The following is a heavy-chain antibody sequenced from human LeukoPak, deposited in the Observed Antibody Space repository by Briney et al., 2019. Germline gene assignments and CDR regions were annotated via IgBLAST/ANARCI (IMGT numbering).Heavy chain of an antibody. Sequence: SEALSLTCTVSGGSIGTCYWSWIRQPPGKGLEWIGFFSYSGTTQYNPSLKSRVTISVDTSKNQFSLKVNSVTAADTAVYYCARSPAFDIWGRGTMVTVSS. CDR2: FSYSGTT. CDR1: GGSIGTCY. CDR3: ARSPAFDI. V-gene: IGHV4-59*08. J-gene: IGHJ3*02.